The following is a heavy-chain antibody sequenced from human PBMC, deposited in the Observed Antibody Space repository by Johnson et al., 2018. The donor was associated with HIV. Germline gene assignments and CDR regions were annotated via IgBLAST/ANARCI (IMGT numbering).Heavy chain of an antibody. CDR1: GFTFDDYG. V-gene: IGHV3-43D*03. D-gene: IGHD1-1*01. J-gene: IGHJ3*02. Sequence: VESGGSVVRPGGSLRLSCAASGFTFDDYGMSWVRQAPGKGLEWVSLINWDGDSTYYADSVKGRFTISRDNSKNTLYLQMNSLRGEDTAVYYCAKGRSSTPWEHAFDIWGQGTMVTVSS. CDR3: AKGRSSTPWEHAFDI. CDR2: INWDGDST.